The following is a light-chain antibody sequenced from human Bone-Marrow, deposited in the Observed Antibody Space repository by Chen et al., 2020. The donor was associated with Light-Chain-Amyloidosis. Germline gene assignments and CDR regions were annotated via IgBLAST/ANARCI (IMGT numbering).Light chain of an antibody. CDR3: QSADSSGTYAVI. Sequence: YELPPQPSVSVSPGQTATITCSGDDFPTKYAYWHQQKPGQAPVLVIHRDTERPSEISERFSGSSSGTTATLTISGVQAEDEADYHCQSADSSGTYAVIFGGGTKLTVL. CDR1: DFPTKY. J-gene: IGLJ2*01. CDR2: RDT. V-gene: IGLV3-25*03.